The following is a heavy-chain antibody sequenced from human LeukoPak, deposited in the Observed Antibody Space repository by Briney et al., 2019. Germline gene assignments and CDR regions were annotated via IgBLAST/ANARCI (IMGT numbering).Heavy chain of an antibody. J-gene: IGHJ4*02. D-gene: IGHD5-18*01. CDR3: AKDRGYSYGYGY. CDR1: GFTFSSYA. Sequence: GGSLRLSCAASGFTFSSYAMSWVRQAPGKGPEWVSAISGSGGSTYYAGSVKGRFTISRDNSKNTLYLQMNSLRAEDTAVYYCAKDRGYSYGYGYWGQGTLVTVSS. CDR2: ISGSGGST. V-gene: IGHV3-23*01.